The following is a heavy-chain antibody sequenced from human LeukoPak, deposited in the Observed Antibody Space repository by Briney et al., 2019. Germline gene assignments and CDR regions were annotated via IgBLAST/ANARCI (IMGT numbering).Heavy chain of an antibody. CDR1: GITFSSYG. CDR3: ARDMYYDFWSAKGWFDP. Sequence: GGSLRLSCAASGITFSSYGMHWVRQAPGKGLEWVAVIWYDGSNKYYADSVKGRFTISRDNSKNTLYLQMNSLRAEDTAVYYCARDMYYDFWSAKGWFDPWGQGTLVTVSS. J-gene: IGHJ5*02. CDR2: IWYDGSNK. V-gene: IGHV3-33*01. D-gene: IGHD3-3*01.